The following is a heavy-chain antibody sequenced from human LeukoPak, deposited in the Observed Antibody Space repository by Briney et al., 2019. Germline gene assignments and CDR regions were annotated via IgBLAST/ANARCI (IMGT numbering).Heavy chain of an antibody. CDR1: GYTFTRYP. CDR3: ARVVNQGGEFSENFDY. J-gene: IGHJ4*02. Sequence: ASVKVSCKASGYTFTRYPMNWVRPAPGQGPEWMGWINTKTGNPTYAQGFTGRFVFSLDTSVSTAYLQISSLKAEDTAVYYCARVVNQGGEFSENFDYWGQGTLVTVSS. V-gene: IGHV7-4-1*02. D-gene: IGHD3-16*01. CDR2: INTKTGNP.